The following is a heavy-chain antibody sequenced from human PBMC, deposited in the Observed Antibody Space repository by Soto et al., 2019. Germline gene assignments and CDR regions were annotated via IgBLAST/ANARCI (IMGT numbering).Heavy chain of an antibody. J-gene: IGHJ4*02. D-gene: IGHD3-3*01. CDR3: ARDTTDFWSGYHDY. V-gene: IGHV3-33*01. Sequence: GGSLRLSCAASGFTFSSYGMHWVRQAPGKGLEWVAVIWYDGSNKYYVDSVKGRFTISRDNAKNSLYLQMNSLRAEDTAVYYCARDTTDFWSGYHDYWGQGTLVTVSS. CDR1: GFTFSSYG. CDR2: IWYDGSNK.